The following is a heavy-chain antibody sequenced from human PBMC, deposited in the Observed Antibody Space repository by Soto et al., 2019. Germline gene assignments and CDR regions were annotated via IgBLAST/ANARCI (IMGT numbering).Heavy chain of an antibody. CDR2: IYHGGNI. CDR1: GDSMNSTDW. CDR3: ARVGFDVFLPAPPAY. D-gene: IGHD6-6*01. Sequence: SETLCLTCGGSGDSMNSTDWWNWVRQSPGKGLEWIGEIYHGGNIYYNPSLKSRVTISMDKSKNQFSLNLFYVTAADTAVYYCARVGFDVFLPAPPAYWGQGTLVTVSS. J-gene: IGHJ1*01. V-gene: IGHV4-4*02.